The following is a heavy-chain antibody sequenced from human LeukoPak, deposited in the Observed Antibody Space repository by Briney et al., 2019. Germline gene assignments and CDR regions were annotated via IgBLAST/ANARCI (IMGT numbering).Heavy chain of an antibody. CDR2: ISGSGGST. V-gene: IGHV3-23*01. J-gene: IGHJ4*02. CDR3: AKARITMIVVAPFDY. Sequence: GGSLRLSCAASGFTFTSYAMSWVRQAPGKGLEWVSAISGSGGSTYYADSVKGRFTISRDNSKNTLYLQMNSLRAEDTAVYYCAKARITMIVVAPFDYWGQGTLVTVSS. CDR1: GFTFTSYA. D-gene: IGHD3-22*01.